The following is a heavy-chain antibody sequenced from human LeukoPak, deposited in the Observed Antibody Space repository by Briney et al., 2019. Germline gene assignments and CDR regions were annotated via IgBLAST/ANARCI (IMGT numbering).Heavy chain of an antibody. V-gene: IGHV3-23*01. CDR2: MSASGSHT. D-gene: IGHD1/OR15-1a*01. CDR3: AKVRSGNNYYFDY. J-gene: IGHJ4*02. CDR1: GFTFSDFA. Sequence: GGSLRLSCAASGFTFSDFAMSWVRQAPGKGLEWVSGMSASGSHTHSADFVKGRFTISRDNFKNTLYLQMNGLRVEDTAVYYCAKVRSGNNYYFDYWGQGTLVTVSS.